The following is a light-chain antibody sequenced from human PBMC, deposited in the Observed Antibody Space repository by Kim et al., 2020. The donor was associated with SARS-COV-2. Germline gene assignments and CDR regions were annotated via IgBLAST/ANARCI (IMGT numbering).Light chain of an antibody. CDR1: QDISNF. CDR3: QKCDSAPWT. V-gene: IGKV1-27*01. Sequence: GDRVTITCRASQDISNFLAWFQLKPGKAPKLLIYAASALQPGVPSRFSGSGSGTDFTLTVTSLQPEDVATYYCQKCDSAPWTFGQGTKVEIK. J-gene: IGKJ1*01. CDR2: AAS.